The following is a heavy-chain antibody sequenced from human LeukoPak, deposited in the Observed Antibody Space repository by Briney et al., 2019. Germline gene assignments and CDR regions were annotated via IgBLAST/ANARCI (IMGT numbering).Heavy chain of an antibody. CDR3: ARAWLRRKFYYYMDV. V-gene: IGHV1-18*01. CDR2: ISGFNGHT. Sequence: WASVKVSCKASGYTFNLYGVNWVRQAPGQGLEWMGWISGFNGHTKYAQNPQDRVTMTTDTSTSTAYMELRSLRSDDTAVYYCARAWLRRKFYYYMDVWGKGTTVTVSS. J-gene: IGHJ6*03. D-gene: IGHD5-12*01. CDR1: GYTFNLYG.